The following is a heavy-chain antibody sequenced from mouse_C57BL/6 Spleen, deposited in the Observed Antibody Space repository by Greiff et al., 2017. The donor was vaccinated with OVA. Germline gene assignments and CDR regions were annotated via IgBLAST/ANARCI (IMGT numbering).Heavy chain of an antibody. D-gene: IGHD1-1*01. V-gene: IGHV1-22*01. CDR3: AVITTVVATDFDV. CDR1: GYTFTDYN. Sequence: VQLQQSGPELVKPGASVKMSCKASGYTFTDYNMHWVKQSHGKSLEWIGYINPNNGGTSYNQKFKGKATLTVNKSSSPAYMELRSLTSEDSAVYYCAVITTVVATDFDVWGTGTTVTVSS. CDR2: INPNNGGT. J-gene: IGHJ1*03.